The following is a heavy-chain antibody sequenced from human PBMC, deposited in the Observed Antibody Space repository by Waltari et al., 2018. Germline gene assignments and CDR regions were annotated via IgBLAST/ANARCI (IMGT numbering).Heavy chain of an antibody. D-gene: IGHD2-15*01. Sequence: EVQLVESGGGLVQPGRSLRLSCTASGFTFGDYAMSWVRQSPGKGLEWVGCIRSKTYGGTTEYAASVEGRFTISRDDSKSIAYLQLNSLKTEDTAVYYCTRDRKDHIGFDPWGQGTLVTVSS. CDR2: IRSKTYGGTT. CDR1: GFTFGDYA. V-gene: IGHV3-49*04. CDR3: TRDRKDHIGFDP. J-gene: IGHJ5*02.